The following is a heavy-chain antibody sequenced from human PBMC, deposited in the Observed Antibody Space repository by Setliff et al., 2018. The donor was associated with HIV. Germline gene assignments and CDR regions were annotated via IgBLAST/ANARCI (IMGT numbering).Heavy chain of an antibody. CDR1: GYTFTKYG. CDR2: ISAYNGNT. V-gene: IGHV1-18*01. D-gene: IGHD2-8*01. Sequence: ASVKVSCKASGYTFTKYGVSWVRQAPGQGLERMGWISAYNGNTNYPQKFQGRVTMTTDTSTSTAYMELRSLRSDDTAVYYCARGYCTNAVCSDAFDIWGQGTMVTVSS. J-gene: IGHJ3*02. CDR3: ARGYCTNAVCSDAFDI.